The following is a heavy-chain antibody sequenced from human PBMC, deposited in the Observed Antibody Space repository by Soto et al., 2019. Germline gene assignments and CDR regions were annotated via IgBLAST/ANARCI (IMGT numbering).Heavy chain of an antibody. Sequence: SETLSLTCAVFGGSISTYYWSWIRQPPGKGLEWLGYIFYTGSTDYNPSLKGRVTISLDTSKNQFSLKLTSVTAADTAVYYCARLNRGTYDYWGQGALVTVSS. CDR3: ARLNRGTYDY. J-gene: IGHJ4*02. V-gene: IGHV4-59*01. CDR2: IFYTGST. CDR1: GGSISTYY.